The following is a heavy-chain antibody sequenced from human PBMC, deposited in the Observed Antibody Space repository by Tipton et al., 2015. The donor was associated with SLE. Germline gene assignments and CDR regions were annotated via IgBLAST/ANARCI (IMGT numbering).Heavy chain of an antibody. CDR3: ARGSHFWSGMNYMDV. Sequence: SLRLSCVASGFTFSSHGMHWVRQAPGKGLEWVAVIWHDGSNKLYADSVKGRFSISRENSKDTLYLEMDSLRVEDTAVYYCARGSHFWSGMNYMDVWGKGTTVTVSS. CDR2: IWHDGSNK. D-gene: IGHD3-3*02. J-gene: IGHJ6*03. V-gene: IGHV3-33*08. CDR1: GFTFSSHG.